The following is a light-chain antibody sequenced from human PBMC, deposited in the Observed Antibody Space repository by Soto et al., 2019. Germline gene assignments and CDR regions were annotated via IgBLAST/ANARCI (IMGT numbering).Light chain of an antibody. CDR3: QYYDATNQV. J-gene: IGLJ3*02. CDR2: EDN. V-gene: IGLV6-57*01. Sequence: NFMLTQPHSVSASPGKTVIISCTRSSGSIASNYVQWYQQRPGSSPTTVIYEDNQRPSGVPDRFSGSIDSSSNSASLTISGLETEDEADYYCQYYDATNQVFGGGTKLTVL. CDR1: SGSIASNY.